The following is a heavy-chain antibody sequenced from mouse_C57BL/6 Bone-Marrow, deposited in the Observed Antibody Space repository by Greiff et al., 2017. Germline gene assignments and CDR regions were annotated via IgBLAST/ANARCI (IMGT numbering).Heavy chain of an antibody. V-gene: IGHV1-75*01. CDR2: IFPGSGST. CDR1: GYTFTSYG. CDR3: ASPTWFAY. J-gene: IGHJ3*01. Sequence: QVQLQQSGAELARPGASVKLSCKASGYTFTSYGISWVKQRPGQGLEWIGWIFPGSGSTYYNEKFKGKATLTVDKSSSTAYMLLSSLTSEDSAVYFCASPTWFAYWGQGTLVTVSA.